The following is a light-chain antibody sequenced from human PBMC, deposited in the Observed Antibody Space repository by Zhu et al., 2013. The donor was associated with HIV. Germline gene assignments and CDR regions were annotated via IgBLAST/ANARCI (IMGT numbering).Light chain of an antibody. Sequence: DIVMTQSPDSLAVSLGERATINCKSSQSVLYSSNNKNYLAWYQQNPGQPPKLLIYWASTRESGVPDRFSGSGSGTDFTLTISSLQAEDVAVYYCQQXYSTPYTFGQGTKLEIK. J-gene: IGKJ2*01. V-gene: IGKV4-1*01. CDR2: WAS. CDR3: QQXYSTPYT. CDR1: QSVLYSSNNKNY.